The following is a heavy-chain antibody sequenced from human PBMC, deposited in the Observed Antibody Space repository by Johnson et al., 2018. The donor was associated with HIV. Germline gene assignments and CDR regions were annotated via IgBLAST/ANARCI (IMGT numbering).Heavy chain of an antibody. CDR2: IHWNGGST. CDR3: AREVRKAVAGNFDI. Sequence: VQLVESGGGVVQPGRSLRLSCTASGFTFDDYGMSWVRQAPGKGLEWVSGIHWNGGSTGYADSVKGRFTISRDNAKNSLYLQMNSLRAEDTAIYYCAREVRKAVAGNFDIWGQGTMVTVSS. D-gene: IGHD6-19*01. CDR1: GFTFDDYG. V-gene: IGHV3-20*04. J-gene: IGHJ3*02.